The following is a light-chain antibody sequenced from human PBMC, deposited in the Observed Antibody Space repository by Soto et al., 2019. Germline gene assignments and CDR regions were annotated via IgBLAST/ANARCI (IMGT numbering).Light chain of an antibody. CDR2: DIS. CDR3: QQRFAWPNS. J-gene: IGKJ4*01. Sequence: EIVLTQSPATLSLSPGERATLSCRASQSVSIYLAWYQQRPGQTPRLPIYDISTRAAGIPARFSGSVFRTDYTLTISNLEPEDSAVYYCQQRFAWPNSFGGGTKVQI. CDR1: QSVSIY. V-gene: IGKV3-11*01.